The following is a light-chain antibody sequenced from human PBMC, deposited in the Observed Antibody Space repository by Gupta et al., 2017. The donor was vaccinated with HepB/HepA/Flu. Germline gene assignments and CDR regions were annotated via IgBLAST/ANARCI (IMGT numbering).Light chain of an antibody. J-gene: IGKJ3*01. Sequence: DIVMTQSPDSVAVSLGERATINCKSSQSVLYSSNNKNYLAWYQQKPGQPPKLLIYWASTRESGVPDRFSGSGSGTDFTLTISSLQAEDVAVYYCQQYHSTPPNFGPGTKVDIK. CDR3: QQYHSTPPN. CDR2: WAS. V-gene: IGKV4-1*01. CDR1: QSVLYSSNNKNY.